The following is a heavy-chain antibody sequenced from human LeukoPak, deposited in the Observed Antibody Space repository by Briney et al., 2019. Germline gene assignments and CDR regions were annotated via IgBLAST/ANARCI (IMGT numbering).Heavy chain of an antibody. CDR2: IYPGDSDT. D-gene: IGHD4-23*01. CDR1: GYSFTSYW. Sequence: GESLRISCKGSGYSFTSYWIGWVRQMPGKGPEWMGIIYPGDSDTRYSPSFQGQVTISADKSISTAYLQWSSLKASHTAMYYCARQETVVTQGFDYWGQGTLVTVSS. J-gene: IGHJ4*02. CDR3: ARQETVVTQGFDY. V-gene: IGHV5-51*01.